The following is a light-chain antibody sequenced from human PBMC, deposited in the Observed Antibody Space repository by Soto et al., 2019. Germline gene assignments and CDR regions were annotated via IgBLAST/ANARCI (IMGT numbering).Light chain of an antibody. CDR2: GAS. CDR1: QTITNY. J-gene: IGKJ4*01. Sequence: DIPMTQSPSSLSASVGARVTITCRASQTITNYLSWYQQKPGRAPKRLLYGASSLQSGVPSRFSGSGSGADFTLTISSLQPEDFATYYCQQTYSAPLTFGGGTKVEIK. V-gene: IGKV1-39*01. CDR3: QQTYSAPLT.